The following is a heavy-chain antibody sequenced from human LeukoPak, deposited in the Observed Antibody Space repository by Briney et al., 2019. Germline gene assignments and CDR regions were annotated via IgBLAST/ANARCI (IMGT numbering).Heavy chain of an antibody. Sequence: SVKVSCKASGYTFTSYAISWVRQAPGQGLEWMGGIIPIFGTANYAQKFQGRVTITTDESTSTAYMELSSLRSEDTAVYYCARTIGLGYCSSTSCHIDYWGQGTLVTVSS. CDR2: IIPIFGTA. V-gene: IGHV1-69*05. D-gene: IGHD2-2*02. J-gene: IGHJ4*02. CDR3: ARTIGLGYCSSTSCHIDY. CDR1: GYTFTSYA.